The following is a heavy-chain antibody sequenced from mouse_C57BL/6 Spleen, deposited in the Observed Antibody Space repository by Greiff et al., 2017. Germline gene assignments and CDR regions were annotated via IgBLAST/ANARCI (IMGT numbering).Heavy chain of an antibody. Sequence: EVQRVESGGGLVQPGGSLKLSCAASGFTFSDYYMYWVRQTPEKRLEWVAYISSGGGSTYYPDTVKGRFTISRDNAKNTLYLQMSRLKSEDTAMYYCARRSYYAMDDWGKGTSVTVSS. CDR3: ARRSYYAMDD. CDR1: GFTFSDYY. V-gene: IGHV5-12*01. J-gene: IGHJ4*01. CDR2: ISSGGGST.